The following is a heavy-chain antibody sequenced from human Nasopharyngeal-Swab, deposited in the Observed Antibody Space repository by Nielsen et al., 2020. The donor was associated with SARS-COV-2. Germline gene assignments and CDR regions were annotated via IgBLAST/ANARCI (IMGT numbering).Heavy chain of an antibody. Sequence: GESLKISCAASGFTFSSYSMSWFRQAPGKGLEWVANMKQDGSVKYYLDSVKGRFTISRDNAKNSLFLEMNSLRAEDTAVYYCASQERGGSGSSWGRGTLVTVSS. J-gene: IGHJ4*02. V-gene: IGHV3-7*01. CDR1: GFTFSSYS. CDR3: ASQERGGSGSS. D-gene: IGHD3-10*01. CDR2: MKQDGSVK.